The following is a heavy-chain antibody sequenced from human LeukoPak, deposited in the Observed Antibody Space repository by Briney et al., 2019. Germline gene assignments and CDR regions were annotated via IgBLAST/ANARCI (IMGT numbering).Heavy chain of an antibody. D-gene: IGHD3-10*01. CDR3: AKPYYYGSRSYMDY. CDR1: GLIFSSYG. Sequence: PGGSLRLSCAASGLIFSSYGMHWVRQAPGKGLEWVAVISYDGSNTYYADSVKGRFTISRDNSKNMLYLQMNSLRAEDTAVYYCAKPYYYGSRSYMDYWGQGTLVTVSS. CDR2: ISYDGSNT. V-gene: IGHV3-30*18. J-gene: IGHJ4*02.